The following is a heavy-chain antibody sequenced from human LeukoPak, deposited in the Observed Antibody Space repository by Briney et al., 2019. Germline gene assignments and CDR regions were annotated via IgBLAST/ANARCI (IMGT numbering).Heavy chain of an antibody. D-gene: IGHD4-23*01. J-gene: IGHJ4*02. V-gene: IGHV4-59*12. CDR1: GGAISSYY. Sequence: SETLSLSCNVAGGAISSYYWGWIRQPPGGGLEWSGYIYYSGSNNSNPSLKSRVTISVDTSKNQFSLKLSSVTAADTAVYYCARAPTNYGGNSVDYWGQGTLVTASS. CDR2: IYYSGSN. CDR3: ARAPTNYGGNSVDY.